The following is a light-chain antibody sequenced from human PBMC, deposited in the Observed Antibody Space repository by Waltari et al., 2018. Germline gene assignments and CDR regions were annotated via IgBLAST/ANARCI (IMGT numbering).Light chain of an antibody. CDR3: CTFTSSGTWV. J-gene: IGLJ2*01. CDR2: GAT. CDR1: SDVGNYHL. Sequence: QSALPQPASVSGSPGQSITLSCTSDVGNYHLFSWYQQRPGTAPKLKIYGATKRPSGVSDRFSGSKSVNTASLTISGLQAEDEADYYCCTFTSSGTWVFGGGTKLTVL. V-gene: IGLV2-23*01.